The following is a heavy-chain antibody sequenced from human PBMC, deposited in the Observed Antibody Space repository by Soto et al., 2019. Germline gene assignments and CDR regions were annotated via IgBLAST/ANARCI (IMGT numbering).Heavy chain of an antibody. CDR3: VRGFRDIVGATHDAFDI. Sequence: ASVKVSCKASGYTFTSYGISWVRQAPGQGLEWIGWISAYNGNTHYAQKFQGRVPMTTDTSTSTAYMELRSLRSDDTAVYYCVRGFRDIVGATHDAFDIWGQGTMVTVSS. CDR1: GYTFTSYG. V-gene: IGHV1-18*01. CDR2: ISAYNGNT. D-gene: IGHD1-26*01. J-gene: IGHJ3*02.